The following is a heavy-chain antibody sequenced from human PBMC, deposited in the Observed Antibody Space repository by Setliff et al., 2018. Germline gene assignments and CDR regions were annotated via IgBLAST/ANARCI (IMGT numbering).Heavy chain of an antibody. Sequence: ASVKVSCKASGYTFTNYAMNWVRQAAGQGHEWMGWINTNTGNPSYAQGFTGRFVFSLDTSVSTAYLQISSLKPEDTAMYYCARASRFATIVWKGDYYMDVWGKGTTVTVSS. V-gene: IGHV7-4-1*02. CDR1: GYTFTNYA. CDR2: INTNTGNP. CDR3: ARASRFATIVWKGDYYMDV. J-gene: IGHJ6*03. D-gene: IGHD3-16*02.